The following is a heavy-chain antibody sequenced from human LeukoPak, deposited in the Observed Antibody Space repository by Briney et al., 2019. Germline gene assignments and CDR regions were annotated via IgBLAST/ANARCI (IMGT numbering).Heavy chain of an antibody. Sequence: GGSLRLSCAASGFTFSSYGMHWVRQAPGRGLEWVAFIRYDGSNKYYADSVKGRFTISRDNAKNSLYLQMNSLRAEDTAVYYCARGGSYLSAFDIWGQGTMVTVSS. V-gene: IGHV3-30*02. J-gene: IGHJ3*02. CDR3: ARGGSYLSAFDI. CDR1: GFTFSSYG. CDR2: IRYDGSNK. D-gene: IGHD1-26*01.